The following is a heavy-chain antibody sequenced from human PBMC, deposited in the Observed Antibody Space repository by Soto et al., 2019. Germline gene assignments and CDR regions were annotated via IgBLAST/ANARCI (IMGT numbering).Heavy chain of an antibody. CDR1: GFNFTNHW. J-gene: IGHJ5*02. Sequence: GGSLRLSCAASGFNFTNHWMHWAHQAPGKGLVWVSRITSDGKSKAYAESVKGRFAISRDNAKNTVYLQMNGLTVEDTAVYYCARESGDWPLNWFDPWGQGTLVTAPQ. D-gene: IGHD2-21*02. CDR2: ITSDGKSK. V-gene: IGHV3-74*01. CDR3: ARESGDWPLNWFDP.